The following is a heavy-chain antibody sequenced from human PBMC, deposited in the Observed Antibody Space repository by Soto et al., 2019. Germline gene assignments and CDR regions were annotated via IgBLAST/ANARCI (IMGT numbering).Heavy chain of an antibody. CDR3: ASERSAQYVDS. J-gene: IGHJ4*02. CDR2: IIPTFGTP. Sequence: QVQLVQSGTVVQRRGSSVKVSCQASGGTFSSHGMAWVRQAPGQGLEWMGGIIPTFGTPTYAPKFQGRVTITADKSTNTAYMDLSSLRSEDTGVYYCASERSAQYVDSCGQGTVITVSS. D-gene: IGHD1-26*01. V-gene: IGHV1-69*06. CDR1: GGTFSSHG.